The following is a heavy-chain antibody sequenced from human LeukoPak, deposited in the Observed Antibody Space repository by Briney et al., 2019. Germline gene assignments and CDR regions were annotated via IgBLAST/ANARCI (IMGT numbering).Heavy chain of an antibody. CDR2: MNPNSGNT. J-gene: IGHJ6*03. CDR1: GYTFTSYD. CDR3: ARARGGVVVVAASKSYYYYYMDV. V-gene: IGHV1-8*03. Sequence: ASVKVSCKASGYTFTSYDINRVRQATGQGLEWMGWMNPNSGNTGYAQKFQGRVTITRNTSISTAFMELSSLRSEDTAVYYCARARGGVVVVAASKSYYYYYMDVWGKGTTVAAPS. D-gene: IGHD2-15*01.